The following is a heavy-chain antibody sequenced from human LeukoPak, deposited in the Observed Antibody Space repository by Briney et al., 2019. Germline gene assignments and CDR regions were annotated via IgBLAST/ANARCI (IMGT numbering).Heavy chain of an antibody. J-gene: IGHJ3*02. D-gene: IGHD3-10*01. Sequence: SETLSLTCTVSGGSISSYYWSWIRQPPGKGLERIGYIYYSGSTNYNPSLKSRVTISVDTSKNQFSLKLSSVTAADTAVYYCASSGSDHDAFDIWGQGTMVTVSS. V-gene: IGHV4-59*01. CDR1: GGSISSYY. CDR3: ASSGSDHDAFDI. CDR2: IYYSGST.